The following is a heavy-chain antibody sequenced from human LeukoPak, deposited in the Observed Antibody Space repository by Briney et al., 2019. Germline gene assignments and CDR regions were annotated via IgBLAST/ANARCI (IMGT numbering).Heavy chain of an antibody. D-gene: IGHD5/OR15-5a*01. Sequence: ASLKVSCKPPRYTFTSYSMHWVPRAPGQGLEWMGIINPSGGSTSYAQKFQGRVTMTRDTSTSTVYMELSSLRSEDTAVYYCARALSGWGQGTLVTVSS. CDR3: ARALSG. V-gene: IGHV1-46*01. CDR1: RYTFTSYS. CDR2: INPSGGST. J-gene: IGHJ4*02.